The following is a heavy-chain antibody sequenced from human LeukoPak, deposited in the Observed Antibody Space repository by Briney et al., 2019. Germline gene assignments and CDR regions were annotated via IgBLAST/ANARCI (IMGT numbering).Heavy chain of an antibody. CDR1: GFTFSAYV. CDR2: ISSSSRYI. V-gene: IGHV3-21*04. D-gene: IGHD6-6*01. J-gene: IGHJ4*02. CDR3: ARVFSSYDY. Sequence: NSGGSLRLSCAASGFTFSAYVMHWVRQAPGKGLEWVSSISSSSRYIYSADSVKGRFTISRDNAKSSLYLQMNSLRAEDTAVYYCARVFSSYDYWGQGTLVTVSS.